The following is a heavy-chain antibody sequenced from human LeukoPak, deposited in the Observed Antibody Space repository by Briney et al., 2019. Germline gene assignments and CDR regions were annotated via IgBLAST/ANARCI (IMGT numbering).Heavy chain of an antibody. CDR3: ARDLVGAMGLHY. Sequence: PSETLSLTCTVSGYSISSGYYWGWIRQPPGKGLEGIGSIYHSGSTYYNPSLKSRVTISVDTSKNQFSLKLSSVTAADTAVYYCARDLVGAMGLHYWGQGTLVTVSS. V-gene: IGHV4-38-2*02. CDR2: IYHSGST. J-gene: IGHJ4*02. CDR1: GYSISSGYY. D-gene: IGHD1-26*01.